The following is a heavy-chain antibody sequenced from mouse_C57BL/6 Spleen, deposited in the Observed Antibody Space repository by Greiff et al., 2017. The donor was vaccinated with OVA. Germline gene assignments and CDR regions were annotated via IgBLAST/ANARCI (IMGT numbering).Heavy chain of an antibody. D-gene: IGHD1-1*01. CDR1: GYSITSGYY. CDR3: AREWFPYYYGSSYPWFAY. V-gene: IGHV3-6*01. J-gene: IGHJ3*01. Sequence: EVKLQESGPGLVKPSQSLSLTCSVPGYSITSGYYWNWIRQFPGNKLEWMGYISYDGSNNYNPSLKNRISITRDTSKKQCFLKLNSVTTEDTATYYCAREWFPYYYGSSYPWFAYWGQGTLVTVSA. CDR2: ISYDGSN.